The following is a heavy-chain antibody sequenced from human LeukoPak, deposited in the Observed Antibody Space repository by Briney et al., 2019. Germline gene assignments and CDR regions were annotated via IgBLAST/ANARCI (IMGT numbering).Heavy chain of an antibody. V-gene: IGHV3-48*03. J-gene: IGHJ4*02. CDR3: ARGGYCSSTSCYGNY. Sequence: QPGGSLRLSCAASGFTFSSYEMNWVRQAPGKGLEWVSYISSSGSTIYYADSVKGRFTISRDNAKNSLYLQMNSLRAEDTAVYYCARGGYCSSTSCYGNYWGQGTLVTVSS. CDR1: GFTFSSYE. CDR2: ISSSGSTI. D-gene: IGHD2-2*01.